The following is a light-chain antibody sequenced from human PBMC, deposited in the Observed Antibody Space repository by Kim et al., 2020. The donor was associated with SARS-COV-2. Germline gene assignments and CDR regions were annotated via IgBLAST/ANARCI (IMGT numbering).Light chain of an antibody. CDR3: QQYDNWPPLT. J-gene: IGKJ4*01. V-gene: IGKV3-15*01. CDR2: GAS. CDR1: QSVGSN. Sequence: EIVMTQSPATLSVSPGERATLSCRASQSVGSNLAWYQQKPGQDPRLLIYGASTRATGSPARFTGSGSGTEFTLTISRLQSEDFAVYYCQQYDNWPPLTFGGGTKVDIK.